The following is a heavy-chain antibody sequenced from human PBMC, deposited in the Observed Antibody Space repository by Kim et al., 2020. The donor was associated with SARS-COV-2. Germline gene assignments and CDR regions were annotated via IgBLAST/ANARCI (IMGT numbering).Heavy chain of an antibody. V-gene: IGHV1-69*13. CDR1: GGTFSSYA. CDR2: IIPIFGTA. CDR3: ARAYPNWNDAYYFDY. J-gene: IGHJ4*02. D-gene: IGHD1-1*01. Sequence: SVKVSCKASGGTFSSYAISWVRQAPGQGLEWMGGIIPIFGTANYAQKFQGRVTITADESTSTAYMELSSLRSEDTAVYYCARAYPNWNDAYYFDYWGQGTLVTVSS.